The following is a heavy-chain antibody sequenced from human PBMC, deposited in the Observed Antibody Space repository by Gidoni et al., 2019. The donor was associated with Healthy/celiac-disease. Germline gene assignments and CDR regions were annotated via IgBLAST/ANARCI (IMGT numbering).Heavy chain of an antibody. CDR1: GGPISSGNW. J-gene: IGHJ5*02. CDR2: IYHSGST. CDR3: ARDLGYCSSTSCYSNWFDP. V-gene: IGHV4-4*02. D-gene: IGHD2-2*01. Sequence: QVQLQESGPGLVNPSGTLSLTCAVSGGPISSGNWWSWVRPPPGKGLVWIGEIYHSGSTNYNPSLKSRVTISVDKSKNQFSLKLSSVTAADTAVYYCARDLGYCSSTSCYSNWFDPWGQGTLVTVSS.